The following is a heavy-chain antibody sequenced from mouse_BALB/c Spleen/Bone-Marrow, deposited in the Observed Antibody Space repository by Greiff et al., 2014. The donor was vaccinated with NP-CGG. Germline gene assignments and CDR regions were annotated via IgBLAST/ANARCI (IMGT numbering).Heavy chain of an antibody. V-gene: IGHV1-67*01. J-gene: IGHJ4*01. D-gene: IGHD2-14*01. Sequence: QVQLKQSGPELVRPGVSVKISCKGSGYTFTDYGMHWVKQSYAKSLEWIGLISLYSGNTNYNQKFKDKATMTVDKSSSTAYTELARLTSEDSAIYYCARGDYRYDETMDYWGQGTSVTVSS. CDR3: ARGDYRYDETMDY. CDR1: GYTFTDYG. CDR2: ISLYSGNT.